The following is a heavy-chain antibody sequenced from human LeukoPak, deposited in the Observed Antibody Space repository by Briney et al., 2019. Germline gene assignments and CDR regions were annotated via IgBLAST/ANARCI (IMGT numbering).Heavy chain of an antibody. CDR2: ISYDGINK. CDR1: GFTFSTYT. V-gene: IGHV3-30*04. CDR3: ARDAVQVWLYVGTYDI. Sequence: PGRSLRLSCAASGFTFSTYTIHWVRQAPGKGLEWVAVISYDGINKNSADSVKGRFTISRDNSKNTVSLQMDSLRTEDTAVYHCARDAVQVWLYVGTYDIWGQGTMVTVSS. D-gene: IGHD3-22*01. J-gene: IGHJ3*02.